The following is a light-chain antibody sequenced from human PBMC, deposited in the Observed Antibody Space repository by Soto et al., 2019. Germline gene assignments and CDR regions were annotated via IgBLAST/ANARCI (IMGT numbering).Light chain of an antibody. CDR3: QQSHTLPFT. CDR1: LSVANY. V-gene: IGKV1-39*01. J-gene: IGKJ4*01. Sequence: DIQMTQSPSYLSASVGDRVTITCRANLSVANYLHWYQQKSGRVPKLLIYAASNLQRGVTSRFSGGGSGTDFSLTISSLRLEDFATYFCQQSHTLPFTFGGGTKVDIK. CDR2: AAS.